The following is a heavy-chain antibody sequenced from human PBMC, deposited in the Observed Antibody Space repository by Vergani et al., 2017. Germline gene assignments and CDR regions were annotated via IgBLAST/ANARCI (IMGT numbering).Heavy chain of an antibody. J-gene: IGHJ3*02. D-gene: IGHD3-3*01. Sequence: EVQLVESGGGLVQPGGSLRLSCAASGFTFSSYWMSWVRQAPGKGLEWVANIKQDGSEKYYVDSVKGRFTISRDNAKNSLYLQMNSLRAEETAVYYCARDSWAYYDFWSGYGGTGAFDIWGQGTMVTVSS. CDR3: ARDSWAYYDFWSGYGGTGAFDI. CDR2: IKQDGSEK. CDR1: GFTFSSYW. V-gene: IGHV3-7*01.